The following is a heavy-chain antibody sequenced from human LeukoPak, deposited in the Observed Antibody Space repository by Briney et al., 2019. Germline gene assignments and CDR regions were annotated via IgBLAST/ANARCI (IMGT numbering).Heavy chain of an antibody. CDR1: GYTFTSYG. V-gene: IGHV1-18*01. D-gene: IGHD1/OR15-1a*01. CDR3: ARVTIQKDWFDP. Sequence: ASVEVSCKASGYTFTSYGISWVRQAPGQGLEWMGWISAYNGNTNYAQKLQGRVTMTTDTSTSTAYMELRSLRSDDTAVYYCARVTIQKDWFDPWGQGTLVTVSS. CDR2: ISAYNGNT. J-gene: IGHJ5*02.